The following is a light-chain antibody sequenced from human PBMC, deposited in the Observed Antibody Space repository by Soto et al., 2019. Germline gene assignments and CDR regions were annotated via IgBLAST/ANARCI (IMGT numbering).Light chain of an antibody. V-gene: IGKV3-20*01. CDR3: QHYGT. J-gene: IGKJ1*01. CDR1: QTISSSY. CDR2: GAS. Sequence: EVVLTQSPGTLSLSPGERATISCRASQTISSSYLAWYQQRPGQAPRLLIYGASSRATGIPDRFSGSGSGTVFTLTISRLEPEDFAVYYCQHYGTFGQGTKVDIK.